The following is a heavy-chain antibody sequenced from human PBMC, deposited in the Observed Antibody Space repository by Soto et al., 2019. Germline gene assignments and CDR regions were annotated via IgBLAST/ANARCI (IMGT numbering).Heavy chain of an antibody. CDR3: ARASTPFRLRFDY. D-gene: IGHD3-16*01. CDR1: GFTFNNYV. CDR2: IGGSGGST. V-gene: IGHV3-23*01. Sequence: GGSLRLTCVASGFTFNNYVMSWVRQAPGKGLEWVSGIGGSGGSTYYADSVKGRFTISRDNAKNSLYLQMNSLRDEDTAVYYCARASTPFRLRFDYWGQGTLVTVSS. J-gene: IGHJ4*02.